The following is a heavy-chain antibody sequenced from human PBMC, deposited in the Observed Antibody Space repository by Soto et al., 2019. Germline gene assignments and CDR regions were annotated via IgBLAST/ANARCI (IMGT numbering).Heavy chain of an antibody. CDR3: ARGLIYDSSGYYFEY. V-gene: IGHV1-46*01. CDR2: INPSGGST. CDR1: GYTFTSYY. D-gene: IGHD3-22*01. J-gene: IGHJ4*02. Sequence: ASVKVSCKASGYTFTSYYMHLVRQAPGQGLEWMGIINPSGGSTRYAQKFQGRVTMTRDTSTSTVYMELSSLRSEDTAVYYCARGLIYDSSGYYFEYWGQGTLVTVSS.